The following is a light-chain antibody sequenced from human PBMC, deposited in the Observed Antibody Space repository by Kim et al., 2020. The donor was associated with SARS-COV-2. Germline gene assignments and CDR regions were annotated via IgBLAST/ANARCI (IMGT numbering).Light chain of an antibody. CDR3: QQYNIYSDT. CDR1: QSISSW. CDR2: KAS. J-gene: IGKJ2*01. Sequence: DIQMTQSPSTLSASVGDRVTITCRASQSISSWLAWYQQKPGKAPKLLIYKASSLESGVPSRFSGSGSGTEFTLTISSLQPDDFATYYCQQYNIYSDTCRQGTKL. V-gene: IGKV1-5*03.